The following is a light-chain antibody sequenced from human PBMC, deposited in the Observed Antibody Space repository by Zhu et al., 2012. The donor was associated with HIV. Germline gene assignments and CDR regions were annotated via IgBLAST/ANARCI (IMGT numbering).Light chain of an antibody. CDR1: ESVRTN. J-gene: IGKJ1*01. Sequence: ETVMTQSPATLSVSPGERGTLSCRASESVRTNLAWYQQKPGQPPRLLIYRASTRATGIPARFSGSGSGTEFTLTISSLQSEDFAVYYCQQFXNWPPTFGQGTKVEIK. V-gene: IGKV3-15*01. CDR3: QQFXNWPPT. CDR2: RAS.